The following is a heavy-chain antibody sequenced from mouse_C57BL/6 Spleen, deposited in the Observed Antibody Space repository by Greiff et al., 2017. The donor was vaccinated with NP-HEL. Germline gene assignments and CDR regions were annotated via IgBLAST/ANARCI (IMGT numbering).Heavy chain of an antibody. Sequence: VQLQQPGAELVKPGASVKLSCKASGYTFTSYWMHWVKQRPGQGLEWIGMIHPNSGSTNYNEKFKSKATLTVDKSSSTAYIQLSSLTSEDAAVYYCARSYGSSSYYFDYWGQGTTLTVSS. CDR2: IHPNSGST. J-gene: IGHJ2*01. CDR1: GYTFTSYW. D-gene: IGHD1-1*01. CDR3: ARSYGSSSYYFDY. V-gene: IGHV1-64*01.